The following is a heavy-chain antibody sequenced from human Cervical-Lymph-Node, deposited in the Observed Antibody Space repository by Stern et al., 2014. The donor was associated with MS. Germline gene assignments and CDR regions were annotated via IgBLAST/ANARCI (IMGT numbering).Heavy chain of an antibody. CDR2: IWYDGSNK. V-gene: IGHV3-33*06. J-gene: IGHJ4*02. CDR3: AKGDSSSPLEY. CDR1: GFTFSSYG. D-gene: IGHD6-6*01. Sequence: QVQLGQSGGGVVQPGRSLRLSCAASGFTFSSYGIHWVRQTPGKGLEWVAVIWYDGSNKYYADSVKGRFTISRDNSENTVYLQMNSLRPEDTAVYYCAKGDSSSPLEYWGQGTLVTVSS.